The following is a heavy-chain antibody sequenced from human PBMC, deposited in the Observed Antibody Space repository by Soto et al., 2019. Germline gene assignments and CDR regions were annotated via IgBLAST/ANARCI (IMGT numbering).Heavy chain of an antibody. J-gene: IGHJ5*02. CDR2: IIPIFGTA. CDR3: ARSPYDILTEGVNWFDP. D-gene: IGHD3-9*01. V-gene: IGHV1-69*06. Sequence: QVQLVQSGAEVKKPGSSVKVSCKASGGTFSSYAISWVRQAPGQGLEWMGGIIPIFGTANYALKFQGRVTITADKSTSTAYMELSSLRSEVTAVYYCARSPYDILTEGVNWFDPWGQGTLVTVSS. CDR1: GGTFSSYA.